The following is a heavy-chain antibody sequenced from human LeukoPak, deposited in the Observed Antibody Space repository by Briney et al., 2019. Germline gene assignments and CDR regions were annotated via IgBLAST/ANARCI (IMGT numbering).Heavy chain of an antibody. CDR2: IWYDGSNK. Sequence: GGSLRLSCAASGFTFSSYWMSWVRQAPGKGLEWVAVIWYDGSNKYYADSVKGRFTISRDNSKNTLYLQMNSLRAEDTAVYYCARAQEYYYDSSGCDYWGQGTLVTVSS. J-gene: IGHJ4*02. CDR3: ARAQEYYYDSSGCDY. V-gene: IGHV3-33*08. D-gene: IGHD3-22*01. CDR1: GFTFSSYW.